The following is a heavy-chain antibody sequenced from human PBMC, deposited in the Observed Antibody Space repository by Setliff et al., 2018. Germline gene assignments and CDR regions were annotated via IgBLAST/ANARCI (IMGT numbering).Heavy chain of an antibody. CDR2: INPNSGDT. Sequence: KVSCKASGNRFTDYFLHWVRQAPGQGLEWMGWINPNSGDTHSAQKFQGRVTMTRDTSINTAYMELSSLTSDDTAFFYCVRSGKFGMRFWFDQWGLGTLVTDSS. J-gene: IGHJ5*02. V-gene: IGHV1-2*02. CDR3: VRSGKFGMRFWFDQ. D-gene: IGHD1-26*01. CDR1: GNRFTDYF.